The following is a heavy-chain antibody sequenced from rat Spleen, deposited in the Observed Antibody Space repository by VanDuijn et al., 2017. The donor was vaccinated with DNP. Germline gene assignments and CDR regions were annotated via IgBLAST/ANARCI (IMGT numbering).Heavy chain of an antibody. CDR2: IAYDGTTS. V-gene: IGHV5-7*01. CDR1: GFSFSDYN. Sequence: EVQLVESGGGLVQPGKSLKVSCAASGFSFSDYNMAWVRLAPQRGLEWVATIAYDGTTSSYRDSVTGRFTVSRDNAKTTLYLQMDSLRSEDTATYYCARTYSNYGNWFPYWGQGTLVTVSS. CDR3: ARTYSNYGNWFPY. D-gene: IGHD1-2*01. J-gene: IGHJ3*01.